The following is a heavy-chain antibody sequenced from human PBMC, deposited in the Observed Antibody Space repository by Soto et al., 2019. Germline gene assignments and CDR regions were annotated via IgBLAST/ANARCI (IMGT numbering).Heavy chain of an antibody. CDR2: IYYSGST. V-gene: IGHV4-31*03. CDR1: GGSISSGGYY. Sequence: QVQLQESGPGLVKPSQTLSLTCTVSGGSISSGGYYWSWIRQHPGKGLEWIGYIYYSGSTYYNPYLKSRVTISVDTSKNQFSLKLSSVTAADTAVYYCARVAVDTLDYGGTHRPEYFQHWGQGTLVTVSS. J-gene: IGHJ1*01. D-gene: IGHD4-17*01. CDR3: ARVAVDTLDYGGTHRPEYFQH.